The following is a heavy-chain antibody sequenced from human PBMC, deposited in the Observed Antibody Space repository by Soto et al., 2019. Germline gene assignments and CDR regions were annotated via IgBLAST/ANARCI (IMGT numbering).Heavy chain of an antibody. CDR1: GFSFSGST. V-gene: IGHV3-73*01. CDR3: TSFMVGTTPY. Sequence: WWSLRLSCGASGFSFSGSTMHWVRQASGKGLEWVGRIRSKANTYATAYAASLKGRFTISRDDSKNTAYLQMNSLKTEDTAVYYCTSFMVGTTPYWGQGTLVTVPQ. CDR2: IRSKANTYAT. D-gene: IGHD1-26*01. J-gene: IGHJ4*02.